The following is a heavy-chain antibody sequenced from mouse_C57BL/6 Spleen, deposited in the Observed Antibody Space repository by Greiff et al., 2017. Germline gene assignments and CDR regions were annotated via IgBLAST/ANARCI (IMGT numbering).Heavy chain of an antibody. Sequence: QVQLQQSGPELVKPGASVKISCKASGYEFSSSWMNWVKQRPGKGLEWIGRIYPGDGDTNYNGKFKGKATLTADKSSSTAYMQLSSRTSEDAAVYFCAGRGGSSYVGYFDVWGTGTTVTVSS. J-gene: IGHJ1*03. CDR2: IYPGDGDT. V-gene: IGHV1-82*01. CDR1: GYEFSSSW. CDR3: AGRGGSSYVGYFDV. D-gene: IGHD1-1*01.